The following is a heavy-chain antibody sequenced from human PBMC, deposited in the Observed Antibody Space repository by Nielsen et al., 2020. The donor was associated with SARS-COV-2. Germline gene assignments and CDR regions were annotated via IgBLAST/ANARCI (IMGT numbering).Heavy chain of an antibody. D-gene: IGHD5-12*01. V-gene: IGHV1-69*02. J-gene: IGHJ4*02. CDR2: ITPKVDIT. CDR3: AIHGGYAGYDFRRPSHLDH. CDR1: VGTFSSQT. Sequence: SVKVSCKASVGTFSSQTINWVRQAPGQGLEWTGRITPKVDITKYAQKFQGRVTITADKSTSTAHLELTSLTSEDTAVYYCAIHGGYAGYDFRRPSHLDHWGRGTLVTVSS.